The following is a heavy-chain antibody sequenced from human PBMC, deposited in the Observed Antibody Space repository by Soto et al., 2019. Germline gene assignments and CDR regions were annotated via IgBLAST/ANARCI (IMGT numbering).Heavy chain of an antibody. CDR3: SNSHRLLFFEWACFLHP. V-gene: IGHV2-5*02. Sequence: QITLKESGPTLVKPTQTLTLTCTFSGFSLSTSGVGVGWIRQPPGKALEWLALIYWDDDKRYSPSLNSRLTISNDTSKNQVGLKMTNMDPVDTATYYWSNSHRLLFFEWACFLHPWGQGNLVTVSS. CDR1: GFSLSTSGVG. D-gene: IGHD3-3*01. J-gene: IGHJ5*02. CDR2: IYWDDDK.